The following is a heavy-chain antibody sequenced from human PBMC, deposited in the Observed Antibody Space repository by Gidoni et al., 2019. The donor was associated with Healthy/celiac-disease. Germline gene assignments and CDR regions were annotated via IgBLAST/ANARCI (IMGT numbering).Heavy chain of an antibody. CDR1: GGSISSSSYY. CDR3: ARLLGYCSGGSCYSYAFDI. J-gene: IGHJ3*02. CDR2: IYYSRST. D-gene: IGHD2-15*01. Sequence: QLQLQESGPGLVKPSETLSLTCTVSGGSISSSSYYWGWIRQPPGKGLELIGSIYYSRSTYYNPTLKSRVTISVDTSKNQFSLKLSSVTAADTAVYYCARLLGYCSGGSCYSYAFDIWGQGTMVTVSS. V-gene: IGHV4-39*01.